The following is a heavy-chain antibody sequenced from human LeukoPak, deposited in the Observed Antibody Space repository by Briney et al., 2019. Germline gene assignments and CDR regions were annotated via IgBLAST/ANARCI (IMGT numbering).Heavy chain of an antibody. Sequence: GRSLRLSCAASGFTFSSYAMHWVRQAPGKGLEWVAVISYDGSNKYYADSVKGRFTISRDNSKNTLYLQMNSLRAEDTAVYYCAREAEGFSTFDYWGQGTLVTVSS. CDR3: AREAEGFSTFDY. V-gene: IGHV3-30*04. D-gene: IGHD3-3*01. CDR2: ISYDGSNK. J-gene: IGHJ4*02. CDR1: GFTFSSYA.